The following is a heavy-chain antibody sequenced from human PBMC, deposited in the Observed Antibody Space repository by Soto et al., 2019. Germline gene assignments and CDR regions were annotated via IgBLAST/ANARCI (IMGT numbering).Heavy chain of an antibody. J-gene: IGHJ1*01. V-gene: IGHV3-21*01. CDR1: GFTFSSYS. CDR3: ARVDATICSGGSCYSGMEYFQH. CDR2: ISSSSSYI. Sequence: GGSLRLSCAASGFTFSSYSMNWVRQAPGKGLEWVSSISSSSSYIYYADSVKGRFTISRDNAKNSLYLQMNSLRAEDTAVYYCARVDATICSGGSCYSGMEYFQHWGQGTLVTVSS. D-gene: IGHD2-15*01.